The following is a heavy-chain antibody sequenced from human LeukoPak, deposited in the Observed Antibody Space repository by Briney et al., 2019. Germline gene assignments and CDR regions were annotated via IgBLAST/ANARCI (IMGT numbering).Heavy chain of an antibody. J-gene: IGHJ6*03. V-gene: IGHV1-8*01. D-gene: IGHD3-3*01. Sequence: ASVKVSCKASGYTFTSYDINWVRQATGQGLEWMGWMNPNGGNTGYAQKFQGRVTMTRNTSISTAYMELSSLRSEDTAVYYCARGLGSPPFWYYYYYMDVWGKGTTVTVSS. CDR3: ARGLGSPPFWYYYYYMDV. CDR1: GYTFTSYD. CDR2: MNPNGGNT.